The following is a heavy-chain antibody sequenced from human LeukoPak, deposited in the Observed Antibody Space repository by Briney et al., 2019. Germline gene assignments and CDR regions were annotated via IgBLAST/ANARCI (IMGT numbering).Heavy chain of an antibody. J-gene: IGHJ4*02. CDR2: ISWNSGSI. CDR1: GFIFNNYA. V-gene: IGHV3-9*01. CDR3: AKDTRRHYPSGPTPGSLH. Sequence: GGSLRLSCAGSGFIFNNYAMHGVRQPPGKGLEWVSGISWNSGSIDYADSVKGRFTISRGNAKNSLYVHMHSLRLEHTAFYYCAKDTRRHYPSGPTPGSLHWGQGALVPVSS. D-gene: IGHD6-19*01.